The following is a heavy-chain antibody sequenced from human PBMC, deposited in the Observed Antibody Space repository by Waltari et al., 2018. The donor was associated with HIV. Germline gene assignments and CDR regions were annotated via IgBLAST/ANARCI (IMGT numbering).Heavy chain of an antibody. J-gene: IGHJ6*02. CDR3: ARRGVLTYYYTMDV. D-gene: IGHD3-10*01. CDR1: GFTFSSYG. CDR2: IWYEGSNK. Sequence: QVQLVESGGGVVQPGRSLRLSCAASGFTFSSYGMHWVRQAPGKVLEWVAVIWYEGSNKYYADSVKGRFSISRDNSKNTLYLQMNSLRAEDTAVYFCARRGVLTYYYTMDVWGQGTTVTVSS. V-gene: IGHV3-33*01.